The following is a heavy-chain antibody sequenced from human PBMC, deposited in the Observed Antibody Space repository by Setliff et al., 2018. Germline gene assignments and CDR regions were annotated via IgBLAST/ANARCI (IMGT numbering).Heavy chain of an antibody. V-gene: IGHV4-61*02. D-gene: IGHD3-3*01. CDR1: GGSISSGIYY. CDR3: ARDFTLFGVVSAYNWFDS. Sequence: SETLSLTCTVSGGSISSGIYYWSWIRQPAGKGLEWIGRTYTSGSTNYNPSLKSRVTMSVDTSKSQFSLKLTSVTAADTAMYYCARDFTLFGVVSAYNWFDSWGQGILVTVSS. CDR2: TYTSGST. J-gene: IGHJ5*01.